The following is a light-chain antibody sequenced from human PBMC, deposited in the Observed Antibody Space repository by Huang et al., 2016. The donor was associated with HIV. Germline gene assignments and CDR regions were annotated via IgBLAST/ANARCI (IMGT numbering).Light chain of an antibody. CDR3: QQRSKWPLT. CDR1: QSIGTY. CDR2: DVS. J-gene: IGKJ4*01. Sequence: IVLTQSPVTLSLSPGDRATLSCRASQSIGTYLARYQQKSGQAPRLLIYDVSNRAAGVPARFSASRSETGFTLTIANLEPDDFAIYHCQQRSKWPLTFGGGTKVEMK. V-gene: IGKV3-11*01.